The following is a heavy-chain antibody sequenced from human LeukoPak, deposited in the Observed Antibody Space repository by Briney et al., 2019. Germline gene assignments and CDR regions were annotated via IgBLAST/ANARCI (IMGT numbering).Heavy chain of an antibody. D-gene: IGHD1-26*01. CDR3: ARDREVGATYYYYGMDV. J-gene: IGHJ6*02. Sequence: GGSLRLSRAASGFTFSSYGMHWVRQAPGKGLEWVAVIWYDGSNKYYADSVKGRFTISRDNSKNTLYLQMNSLRAEDTAVYYCARDREVGATYYYYGMDVWGQGTTVTVSS. V-gene: IGHV3-33*01. CDR2: IWYDGSNK. CDR1: GFTFSSYG.